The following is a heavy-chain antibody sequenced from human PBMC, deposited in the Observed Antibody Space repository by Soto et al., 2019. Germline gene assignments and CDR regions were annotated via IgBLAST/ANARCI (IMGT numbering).Heavy chain of an antibody. Sequence: QVQLVESGGGLVKPGGSLRLSCAASGFTFSDYYMSWIRQAPGKGLEWVSSISSSGSIIYYADSVKGRFTISRDNAKNSLYLQITSLRAEDTAVYYCARDLGYFNSDGYLDYWGQGTLVTVSS. V-gene: IGHV3-11*01. J-gene: IGHJ4*02. CDR2: ISSSGSII. CDR1: GFTFSDYY. D-gene: IGHD3-22*01. CDR3: ARDLGYFNSDGYLDY.